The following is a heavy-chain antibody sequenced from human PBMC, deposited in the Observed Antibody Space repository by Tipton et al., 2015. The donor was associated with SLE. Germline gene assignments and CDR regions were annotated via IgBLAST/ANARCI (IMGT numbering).Heavy chain of an antibody. J-gene: IGHJ4*02. CDR2: IYYSGGT. D-gene: IGHD3-3*01. CDR1: GGSISNYY. Sequence: ILSLTCTVSGGSISNYYWTWIRQPPGKGLEWIGYIYYSGGTNYNPSLKSRVTISVDTSKNQFSLKLNSVTAADTAVYYCARSYYDFWSASVRGYFDYWGQGTLVTVSS. CDR3: ARSYYDFWSASVRGYFDY. V-gene: IGHV4-59*01.